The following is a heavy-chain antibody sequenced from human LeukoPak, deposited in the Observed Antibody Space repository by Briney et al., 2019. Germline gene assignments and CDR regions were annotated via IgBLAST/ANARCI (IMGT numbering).Heavy chain of an antibody. CDR1: GFTFSSYS. D-gene: IGHD1-26*01. CDR3: ARSGGPGSYRYFDY. CDR2: ISSSSSYI. J-gene: IGHJ4*02. Sequence: GGSLRLSCAASGFTFSSYSMNWVRQAPGKGLEWVSSISSSSSYIYYADSVKGRFTISRDNAKNSLYLQMNSLRAEDTAVYYCARSGGPGSYRYFDYWGQGTLVSVSS. V-gene: IGHV3-21*01.